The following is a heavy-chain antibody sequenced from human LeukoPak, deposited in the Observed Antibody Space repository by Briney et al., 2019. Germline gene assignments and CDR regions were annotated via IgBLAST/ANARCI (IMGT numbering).Heavy chain of an antibody. CDR1: GYTFTSYG. CDR2: ISAYNGNT. CDR3: ARVQSYYYDSSGYYFEVYYFDY. Sequence: ASVKVSCKASGYTFTSYGISWVRQAPGQGLEWMGWISAYNGNTNYAQKLQGRVTMTTDTSTSTAYMELRSLRSDDTAVYYCARVQSYYYDSSGYYFEVYYFDYWGQGILVTVSS. D-gene: IGHD3-22*01. J-gene: IGHJ4*02. V-gene: IGHV1-18*01.